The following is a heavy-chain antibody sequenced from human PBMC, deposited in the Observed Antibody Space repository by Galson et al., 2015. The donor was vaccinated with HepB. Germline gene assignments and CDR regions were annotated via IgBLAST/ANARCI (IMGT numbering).Heavy chain of an antibody. CDR1: GGTFSSYA. V-gene: IGHV1-69*13. J-gene: IGHJ3*02. D-gene: IGHD1-26*01. CDR3: ARSNSGSYSIAAFDI. Sequence: SVKVSCKASGGTFSSYAISWVRQAPGQGLEWMGGIIPIFGTANYAQKFQGRVTITADESTSTAYMELSSLRSEDTAVYYCARSNSGSYSIAAFDIWGQGTMVTVSS. CDR2: IIPIFGTA.